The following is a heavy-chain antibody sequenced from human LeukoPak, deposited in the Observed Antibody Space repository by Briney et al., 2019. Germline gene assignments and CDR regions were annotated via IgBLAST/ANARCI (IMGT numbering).Heavy chain of an antibody. Sequence: PSQTLSLTCNVSGVSFSDGRYYWIWIRQHPGKGLEWIGYKYYSGSAKYNPSLKSRLTISIDTSKNQFSLQLSSVTAADTATYYCATSYCSGISCLDVFNMWGQGTRVTVSS. J-gene: IGHJ3*02. CDR1: GVSFSDGRYY. CDR3: ATSYCSGISCLDVFNM. D-gene: IGHD2-2*01. CDR2: KYYSGSA. V-gene: IGHV4-31*03.